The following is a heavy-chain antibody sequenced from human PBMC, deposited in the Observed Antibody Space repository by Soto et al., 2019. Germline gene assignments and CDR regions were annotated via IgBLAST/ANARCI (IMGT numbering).Heavy chain of an antibody. V-gene: IGHV3-53*01. J-gene: IGHJ4*02. Sequence: EVQLVESGGGLIQAGGSLRLSCEAFGFTVSTNYMSWVRQTPGKGLEWVSVFYSGGSTFYADSVKGRFTISRDNSANTLYLQMRSLRAEDTAVYYCARGFPSMTYYGEYYFDYWGQGTLVTVSS. CDR2: FYSGGST. CDR1: GFTVSTNY. D-gene: IGHD3-10*01. CDR3: ARGFPSMTYYGEYYFDY.